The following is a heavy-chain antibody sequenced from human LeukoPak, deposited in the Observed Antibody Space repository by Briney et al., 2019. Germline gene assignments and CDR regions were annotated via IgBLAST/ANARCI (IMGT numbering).Heavy chain of an antibody. CDR1: GDSISSGDYY. CDR3: ARGSYLFDP. D-gene: IGHD1-26*01. J-gene: IGHJ5*02. CDR2: IYTSGST. V-gene: IGHV4-61*02. Sequence: KPSQTLSLTCTVSGDSISSGDYYWSWIRQPAGKGLEWIGRIYTSGSTNYNPSLKSRVTISLDSSKNQFSLKLRSVSAADTAVYYCARGSYLFDPWGQGTLVIVSS.